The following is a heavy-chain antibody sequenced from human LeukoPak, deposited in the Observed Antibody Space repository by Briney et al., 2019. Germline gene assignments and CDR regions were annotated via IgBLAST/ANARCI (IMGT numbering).Heavy chain of an antibody. J-gene: IGHJ6*02. CDR3: ARDGLVGALMYYYGMDV. D-gene: IGHD1-26*01. V-gene: IGHV3-23*01. CDR2: ISGSGGST. CDR1: GFTFSSYA. Sequence: GGSLRLSCAASGFTFSSYAMSWVRQAPGKGLEWVSAISGSGGSTYYADSVKGRFTISRDNSKNTLYLQMNSLRAEDTAVYYCARDGLVGALMYYYGMDVWGQGTTVTVSS.